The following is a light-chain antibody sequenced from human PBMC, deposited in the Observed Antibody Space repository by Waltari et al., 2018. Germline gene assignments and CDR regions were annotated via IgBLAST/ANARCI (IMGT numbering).Light chain of an antibody. Sequence: EIVLTQSPATLSLSPGERASLSCRASQSISSYLAWYQQKPGQAPRLLIYDASNRATGIPARFSGSGSGTDFTLTISSLEPEDFAVYYCQQRRDWPPGATFGQGTRLEIK. V-gene: IGKV3-11*01. J-gene: IGKJ5*01. CDR2: DAS. CDR1: QSISSY. CDR3: QQRRDWPPGAT.